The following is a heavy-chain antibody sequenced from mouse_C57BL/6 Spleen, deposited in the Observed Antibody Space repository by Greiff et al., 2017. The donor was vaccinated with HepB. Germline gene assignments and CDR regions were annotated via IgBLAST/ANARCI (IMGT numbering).Heavy chain of an antibody. CDR3: ARSAVYDYDPYYYAMDY. Sequence: EVQLQQSGPELVKPGASVKIPCKASGYTFTDYNMDWVKQSHGKSLEWIGDINPNNGGTIYNQKFKGKATLTVDKSSSTAYMELRSLTSEDTAVYYCARSAVYDYDPYYYAMDYWGQGTSVTVSS. CDR2: INPNNGGT. CDR1: GYTFTDYN. D-gene: IGHD2-4*01. J-gene: IGHJ4*01. V-gene: IGHV1-18*01.